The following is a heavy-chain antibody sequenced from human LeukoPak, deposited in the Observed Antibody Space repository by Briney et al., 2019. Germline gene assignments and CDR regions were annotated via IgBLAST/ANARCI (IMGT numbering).Heavy chain of an antibody. CDR1: GYTFSIYW. D-gene: IGHD4-17*01. J-gene: IGHJ4*02. V-gene: IGHV5-51*01. Sequence: GESLKISCKGSGYTFSIYWTGWVRQMPGKGLEWIGIIFPGDSDTRYSPSFQGQVTISVDKSISTAYLQWSSLKASDTAMYYCARVVDYGDYRNGFLDCWGQGTLVTVSS. CDR2: IFPGDSDT. CDR3: ARVVDYGDYRNGFLDC.